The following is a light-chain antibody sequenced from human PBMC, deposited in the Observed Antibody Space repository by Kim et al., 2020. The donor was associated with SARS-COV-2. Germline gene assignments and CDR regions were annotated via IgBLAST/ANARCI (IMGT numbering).Light chain of an antibody. Sequence: DIQLTQSPSFLSASVGDRVTITCRASQGISSYLACYQQKPGKAPKLLIYAASTLQSGVPSRFSGSGSGTEFTLTISSLQPEDFATYYCQQANSFPWTFGQGTKVDIK. CDR3: QQANSFPWT. CDR1: QGISSY. V-gene: IGKV1-9*01. CDR2: AAS. J-gene: IGKJ1*01.